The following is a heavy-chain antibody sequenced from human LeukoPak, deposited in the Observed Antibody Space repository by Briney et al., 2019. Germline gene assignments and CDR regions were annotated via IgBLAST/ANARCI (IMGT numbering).Heavy chain of an antibody. CDR2: INHSGST. CDR1: GGSFSGYY. Sequence: SETLSLTCAVYGGSFSGYYWSWIRQPPGKGLEWIGEINHSGSTNYNPSLKSRVTISVDTSKNQFSLKLSSVTAADTAVYYCARGRYCSGGSCYRYYYYYMDVWRKGTTVTVSS. CDR3: ARGRYCSGGSCYRYYYYYMDV. D-gene: IGHD2-15*01. V-gene: IGHV4-34*01. J-gene: IGHJ6*03.